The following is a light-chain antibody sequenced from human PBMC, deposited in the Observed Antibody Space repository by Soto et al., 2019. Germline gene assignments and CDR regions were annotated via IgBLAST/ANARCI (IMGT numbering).Light chain of an antibody. CDR2: DVT. J-gene: IGLJ1*01. V-gene: IGLV2-14*01. CDR3: CSYTTSSTPYV. CDR1: SSDVGGYDY. Sequence: QSALTQPASVSASPGQSITISCTGASSDVGGYDYVSWYQQHPGKAPKLMIYDVTTRPSGVSNRFSGSKSGNTASLTISGLQAEDEADYYCCSYTTSSTPYVFGTGTKLTVL.